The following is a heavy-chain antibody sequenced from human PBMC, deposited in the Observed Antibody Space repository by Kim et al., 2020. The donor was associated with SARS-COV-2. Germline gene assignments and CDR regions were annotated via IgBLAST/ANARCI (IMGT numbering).Heavy chain of an antibody. CDR2: IYYSGST. Sequence: SETLSLTCTVSGGSISSSSYYWGWIRQPPGKGLEWIGSIYYSGSTYYNPSLKIRVTISVDTSKNQFSLKLSSVTAADTAGYYCARHYKGGMDVWGQGTTVTVSS. J-gene: IGHJ6*02. D-gene: IGHD1-1*01. CDR3: ARHYKGGMDV. V-gene: IGHV4-39*01. CDR1: GGSISSSSYY.